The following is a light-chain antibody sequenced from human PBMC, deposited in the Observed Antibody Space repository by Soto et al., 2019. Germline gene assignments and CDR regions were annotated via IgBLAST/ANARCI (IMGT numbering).Light chain of an antibody. V-gene: IGKV1-33*01. CDR3: QEFYDLPIT. CDR1: QHISDV. Sequence: NHMNLKPSDRSASVKDRVTSTCQTSQHISDVLNWYQQQPGKAPKVLIYDASKLQTGVPSRFCCRGYGKDFNFGIRCRHPDDSGTYYCQEFYDLPITFGQGRRLEIK. CDR2: DAS. J-gene: IGKJ5*01.